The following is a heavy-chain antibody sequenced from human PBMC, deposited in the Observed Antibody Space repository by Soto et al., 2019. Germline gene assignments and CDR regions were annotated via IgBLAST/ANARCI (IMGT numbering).Heavy chain of an antibody. Sequence: TLSLTFAVSGGSISSGGYSWSWIRQPPGKGLEWIGYIYHSGSTYYNPSLKSRVTISVDRSKNQFSLKLSSVTAADTAVYYCARDNSGSYYHNWFDPWGQGTLVTVSS. D-gene: IGHD3-10*01. CDR1: GGSISSGGYS. CDR3: ARDNSGSYYHNWFDP. J-gene: IGHJ5*02. CDR2: IYHSGST. V-gene: IGHV4-30-2*01.